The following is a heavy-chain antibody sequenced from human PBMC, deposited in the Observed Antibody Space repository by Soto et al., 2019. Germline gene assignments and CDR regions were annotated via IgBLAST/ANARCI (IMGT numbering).Heavy chain of an antibody. CDR2: IYYSGST. J-gene: IGHJ4*02. CDR3: ARELQDIVVVPATQPVYYFDY. Sequence: QVQLQESGPGLVKPSQTLSLTCTVSGGSISSGGYYWSWIRQHPGKGLEWIGYIYYSGSTYYNPSLKSRVTISVDTSKNQFSLKLSSVTAADTAVYYCARELQDIVVVPATQPVYYFDYWGQGTLVTVS. V-gene: IGHV4-31*03. CDR1: GGSISSGGYY. D-gene: IGHD2-2*01.